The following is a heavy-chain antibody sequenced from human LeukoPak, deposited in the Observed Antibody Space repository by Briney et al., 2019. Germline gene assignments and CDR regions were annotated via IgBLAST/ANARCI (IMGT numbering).Heavy chain of an antibody. J-gene: IGHJ5*02. CDR3: ATIVVVPAASGGWFDP. V-gene: IGHV1-2*02. D-gene: IGHD2-2*01. Sequence: ASVKVSCKASGYTFTGYYMHWVRQAPGQGLEWMGWINPNSGGTNYAQKFQGRVTLTGDTSISTAYMELSRLRSDDTAVYYCATIVVVPAASGGWFDPWGQGTLVTVSS. CDR2: INPNSGGT. CDR1: GYTFTGYY.